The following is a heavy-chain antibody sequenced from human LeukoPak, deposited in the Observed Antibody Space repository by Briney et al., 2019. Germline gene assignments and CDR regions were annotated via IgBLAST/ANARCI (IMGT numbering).Heavy chain of an antibody. J-gene: IGHJ4*02. CDR2: IYYSGNT. CDR1: GGSISSSSYY. CDR3: AYSTSWYFFDN. V-gene: IGHV4-39*07. Sequence: SETLSLACTVSGGSISSSSYYWGWIRQPPGKGLEWIGSIYYSGNTYYNPTLKNRGTISVDTSKNHFSLNLRSVTAADTAVYFCAYSTSWYFFDNWGQGTLVTVSS. D-gene: IGHD6-13*01.